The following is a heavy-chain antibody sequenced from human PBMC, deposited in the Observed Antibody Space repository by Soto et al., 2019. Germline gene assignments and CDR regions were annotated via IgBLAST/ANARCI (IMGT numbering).Heavy chain of an antibody. CDR3: AGYGSGSLYYYYYGMDV. CDR1: GGSISSSSYY. CDR2: IYYSGIT. D-gene: IGHD3-10*01. J-gene: IGHJ6*02. V-gene: IGHV4-39*01. Sequence: SETLSLTCTVSGGSISSSSYYWGWIRQPPGKGLEWIGSIYYSGITYYNPSLKSRVAISVDTSKNQFSLKLSSVTAADTAVYYCAGYGSGSLYYYYYGMDVWGQGTTATVSS.